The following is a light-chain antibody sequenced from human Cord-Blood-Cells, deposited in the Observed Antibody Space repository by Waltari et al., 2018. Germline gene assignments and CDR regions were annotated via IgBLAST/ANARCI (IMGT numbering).Light chain of an antibody. CDR2: DVS. J-gene: IGLJ1*01. V-gene: IGLV2-11*01. CDR1: SSAVGGYNY. Sequence: QSALTPPRSVSVSPGQSVTISCTGPSSAVGGYNYVSWYQQHPRKPPKLMMYDVSKRPAGVPHRFSGSKSGNTASLTSSGRQAEDEADYYSCSYAGSYTFAFGTGTKVTVL. CDR3: CSYAGSYTFA.